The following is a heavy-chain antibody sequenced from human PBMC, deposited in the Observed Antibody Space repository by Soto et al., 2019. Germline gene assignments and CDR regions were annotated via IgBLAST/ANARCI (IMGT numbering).Heavy chain of an antibody. J-gene: IGHJ4*02. CDR1: GYTFTSYA. D-gene: IGHD5-18*01. CDR3: AQEDTAMVQ. CDR2: ITPGIGNT. Sequence: ASVKVSCKASGYTFTSYAMHWVRQAPGQGLEWMGGITPGIGNTNYSQKFQGRVTITADDSTSTAYMELSSLRSEDTAVYYCAQEDTAMVQWGQETLVTLSS. V-gene: IGHV1-3*01.